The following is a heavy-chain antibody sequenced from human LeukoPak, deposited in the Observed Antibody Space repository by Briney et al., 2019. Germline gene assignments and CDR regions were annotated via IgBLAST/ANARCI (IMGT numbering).Heavy chain of an antibody. CDR3: AKVPGGSGWYFYY. CDR2: ISGSGGST. CDR1: GFTFSSYA. Sequence: GGSLRLSCAASGFTFSSYAVSWVRQAPGKGLEGVSAISGSGGSTYYADSVKGRFTISRDNSKNTLYLQMNSLRAEDTAVYYCAKVPGGSGWYFYYWGQGTLVTVSS. V-gene: IGHV3-23*01. J-gene: IGHJ4*02. D-gene: IGHD6-19*01.